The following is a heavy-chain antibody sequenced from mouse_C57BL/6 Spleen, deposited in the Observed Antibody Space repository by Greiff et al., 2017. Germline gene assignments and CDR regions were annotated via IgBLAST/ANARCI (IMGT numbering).Heavy chain of an antibody. J-gene: IGHJ4*01. CDR3: ARHGTRDYAMDY. V-gene: IGHV5-6*01. Sequence: VQLKQSGGDLVKPGGSLKLSCAASGFTFSSYGMSWVRQTPDKRLEWVATISSGGSYTYYPDSVKGRFTISRDNAKNTLYLQMSSLKSEDTAMYYCARHGTRDYAMDYWGQGTSVTVSS. D-gene: IGHD3-3*01. CDR1: GFTFSSYG. CDR2: ISSGGSYT.